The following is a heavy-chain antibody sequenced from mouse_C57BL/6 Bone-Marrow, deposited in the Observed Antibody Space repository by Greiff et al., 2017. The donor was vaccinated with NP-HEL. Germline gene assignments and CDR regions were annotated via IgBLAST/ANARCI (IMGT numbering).Heavy chain of an antibody. CDR3: ARDRGNSNYWFAY. J-gene: IGHJ3*01. D-gene: IGHD2-5*01. V-gene: IGHV3-6*01. Sequence: DVQLVESGPGLVKPSQSLSLTCSVTGYSITSGYYWNWIRQFPGNKLAWMGYISYDGSNNYNPSLKNRISITRDTSKNQFFLKLNSVTTEDTATYYCARDRGNSNYWFAYWGQGTLVTVSA. CDR1: GYSITSGYY. CDR2: ISYDGSN.